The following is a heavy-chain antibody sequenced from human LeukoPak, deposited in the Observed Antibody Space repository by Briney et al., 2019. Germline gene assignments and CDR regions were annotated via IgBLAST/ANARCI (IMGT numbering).Heavy chain of an antibody. CDR3: ARQGGYSYGYFDY. CDR2: INHSGST. Sequence: KSSETLSLTCAVYGGSFSGYYWSWIRQPPGKGLEWIGEINHSGSTNYNPSLKSRVTISVDTSKNQLSLKLSSVTAADTAVYYCARQGGYSYGYFDYWGQGTLVTVSS. D-gene: IGHD5-18*01. J-gene: IGHJ4*02. V-gene: IGHV4-34*01. CDR1: GGSFSGYY.